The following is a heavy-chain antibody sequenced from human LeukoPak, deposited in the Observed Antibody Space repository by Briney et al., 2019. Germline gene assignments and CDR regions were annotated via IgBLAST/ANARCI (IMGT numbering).Heavy chain of an antibody. D-gene: IGHD5-18*01. CDR3: ARGDSKAGDDMDTAMVVGLAYGMDV. CDR1: GGSISSYY. J-gene: IGHJ6*02. CDR2: IYYSGRT. V-gene: IGHV4-59*12. Sequence: PSETLSLTCTVPGGSISSYYWSWIRQPPGKGLEWIGFIYYSGRTNYNPSLKSRVTMSVDTSKNQFSLKLSSVTAADTAVYYCARGDSKAGDDMDTAMVVGLAYGMDVWGQGTTVTVSS.